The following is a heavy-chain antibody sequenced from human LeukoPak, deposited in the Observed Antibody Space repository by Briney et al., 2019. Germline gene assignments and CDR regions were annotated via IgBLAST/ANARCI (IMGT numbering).Heavy chain of an antibody. V-gene: IGHV4-34*01. CDR2: INHSAST. CDR1: GGSFSGYY. Sequence: TSETLSLTCAVYGGSFSGYYWSWIRQPPGKGLEWIGEINHSASTNYNPSLKSRVTISVDTSKNQFSLKLSTVTAADTAVYYCARGGRFTIFGVVPYDYWGQGTLVTVSS. J-gene: IGHJ4*02. D-gene: IGHD3-3*01. CDR3: ARGGRFTIFGVVPYDY.